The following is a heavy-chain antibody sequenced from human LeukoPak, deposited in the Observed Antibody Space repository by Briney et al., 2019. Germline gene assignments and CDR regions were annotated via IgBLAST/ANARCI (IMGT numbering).Heavy chain of an antibody. J-gene: IGHJ4*02. CDR1: GFTFSSYE. CDR2: ITSSGSTI. V-gene: IGHV3-48*03. CDR3: AKHSYDSSGYYSIDY. Sequence: GGSLRLSCAASGFTFSSYEMNWVRQAPGKGLEWVSYITSSGSTIYYADSVKGRFTISRDNARNSLYLQMNSLRAEDTAVYYCAKHSYDSSGYYSIDYWGQGTLVTVFS. D-gene: IGHD3-22*01.